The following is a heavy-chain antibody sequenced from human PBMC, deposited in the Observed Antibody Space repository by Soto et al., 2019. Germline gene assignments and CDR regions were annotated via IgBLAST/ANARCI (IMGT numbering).Heavy chain of an antibody. CDR2: IYYSGST. D-gene: IGHD6-19*01. Sequence: QVQLQESGPGLVKPSETLSLTCTVSGGSISSYYWSWIRQPPGKGLEWIGYIYYSGSTNYNPSLKSRVTISVDTSKNQFSLKLSSVTAADTAVYCCARARPYSSGWFEDYWGQGTLVTVSS. V-gene: IGHV4-59*01. J-gene: IGHJ4*02. CDR1: GGSISSYY. CDR3: ARARPYSSGWFEDY.